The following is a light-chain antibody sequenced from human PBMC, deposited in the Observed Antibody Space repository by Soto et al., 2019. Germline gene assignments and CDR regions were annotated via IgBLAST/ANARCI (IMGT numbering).Light chain of an antibody. CDR1: QSISSY. Sequence: DIQMTQSPSSLSASVGDRVTITCRASQSISSYLNWYQQKPGKAPKLLIYAASSLQSGVPSRFSGSGSGTDFTLTISRLGPEDFAVYYCQQYNTSPRTFGQGTKVDIK. CDR2: AAS. V-gene: IGKV1-39*01. CDR3: QQYNTSPRT. J-gene: IGKJ1*01.